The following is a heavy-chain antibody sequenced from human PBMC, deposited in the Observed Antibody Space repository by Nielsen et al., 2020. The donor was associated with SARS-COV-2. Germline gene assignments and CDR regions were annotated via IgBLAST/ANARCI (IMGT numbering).Heavy chain of an antibody. CDR3: ARDRSYYDFWSGNYYYYYGMDV. CDR1: GGSISNYY. D-gene: IGHD3-3*01. J-gene: IGHJ6*02. V-gene: IGHV4-59*13. Sequence: SETLSLTCTVSGGSISNYYWSWIRQPPGKGLEWIAYIFYSGSTNYNPSLKSRVTISVDTSKNQFSLKLSSVTAADTAVYYCARDRSYYDFWSGNYYYYYGMDVWGQGTTVTVSS. CDR2: IFYSGST.